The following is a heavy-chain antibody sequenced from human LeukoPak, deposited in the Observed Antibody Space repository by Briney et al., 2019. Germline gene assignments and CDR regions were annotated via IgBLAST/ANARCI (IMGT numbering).Heavy chain of an antibody. D-gene: IGHD2-2*01. J-gene: IGHJ4*02. Sequence: GGSLRLSCAGSGFTFSSYPMSWVRQAPAKGLQWVSAISGGGGSAYYADSVKGRFTISRDNSKGTLYLQMHSLRAEDTAIYYCAARPLMPPRFDYWGQGTLVTVSS. V-gene: IGHV3-23*01. CDR1: GFTFSSYP. CDR3: AARPLMPPRFDY. CDR2: ISGGGGSA.